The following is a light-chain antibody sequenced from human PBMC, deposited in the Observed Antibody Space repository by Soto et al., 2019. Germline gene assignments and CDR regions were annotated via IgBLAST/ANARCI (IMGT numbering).Light chain of an antibody. V-gene: IGKV3D-15*01. CDR1: QSVSTN. J-gene: IGKJ1*01. CDR3: QQYQNSPRT. Sequence: EVVLTQSPATLSVSPGERATLSCWASQSVSTNLAWYQQKPGQAPRLLIYDTSKRATGIPDRFSGSGSGTDLTLTISRLEPEDFAVYYCQQYQNSPRTFGQGTKVDIK. CDR2: DTS.